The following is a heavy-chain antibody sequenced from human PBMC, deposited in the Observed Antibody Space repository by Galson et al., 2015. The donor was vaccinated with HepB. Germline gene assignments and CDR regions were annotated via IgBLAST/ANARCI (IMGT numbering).Heavy chain of an antibody. D-gene: IGHD3-22*01. CDR3: ATYPRFYYDSSGYYRDFDY. V-gene: IGHV1-24*01. Sequence: SVKVSCKVSGSTLTELSMHWVRQAPGKGLEWMGGFDPEDGETIYAQKFQGRVTMTEDTSTDTACMGLSSLRSEDTAVYYCATYPRFYYDSSGYYRDFDYWGQGTLVTVSS. J-gene: IGHJ4*02. CDR1: GSTLTELS. CDR2: FDPEDGET.